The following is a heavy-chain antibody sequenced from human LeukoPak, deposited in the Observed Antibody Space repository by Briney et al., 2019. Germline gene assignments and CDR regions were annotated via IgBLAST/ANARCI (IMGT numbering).Heavy chain of an antibody. J-gene: IGHJ4*02. D-gene: IGHD1-1*01. V-gene: IGHV3-23*01. CDR1: GITFRSFA. CDR2: ISGSGGST. CDR3: AKGVTGTNDWDFDY. Sequence: PGGSLRLSCAASGITFRSFAMSWVRPAPGRGLEWVLAISGSGGSTYYADSVKGRFTISRDNSKNTVYLQMNSLRAEDTAVYYCAKGVTGTNDWDFDYWGQGTLVTVSS.